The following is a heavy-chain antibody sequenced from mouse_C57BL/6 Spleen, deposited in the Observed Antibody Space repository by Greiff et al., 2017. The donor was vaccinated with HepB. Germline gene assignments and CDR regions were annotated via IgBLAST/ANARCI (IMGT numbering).Heavy chain of an antibody. J-gene: IGHJ1*03. Sequence: VMLVESGPGLVQPSQSLSITCTVSGFSLTSYGVHWVRQSPGKGLEWLGVIWSGGSTDYNAAFISRLSISKDNSKSQVFFKMNSLQADDTAIYYCASNYGSSYRYFDVWGTGTTVTVSS. CDR2: IWSGGST. D-gene: IGHD1-1*01. CDR3: ASNYGSSYRYFDV. CDR1: GFSLTSYG. V-gene: IGHV2-2*01.